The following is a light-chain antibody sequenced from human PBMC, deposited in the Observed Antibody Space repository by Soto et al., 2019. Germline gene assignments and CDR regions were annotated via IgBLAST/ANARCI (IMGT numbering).Light chain of an antibody. V-gene: IGLV1-44*01. CDR3: AAWDDSLNGYV. CDR2: DNY. J-gene: IGLJ1*01. CDR1: SSNIGSNS. Sequence: QPVLTQPPSASGTPGQWVAISCSGSSSNIGSNSLSWYQQFPGTAPKLLIYDNYQRPSGVSARFSGSQSGTSGYLAISGLQSGDEADYYCAAWDDSLNGYVFGTGTKLTVL.